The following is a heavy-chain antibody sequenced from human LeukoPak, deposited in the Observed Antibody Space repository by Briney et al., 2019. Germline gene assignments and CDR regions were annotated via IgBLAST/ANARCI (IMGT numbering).Heavy chain of an antibody. CDR1: GFTFSSYS. CDR2: ISSSSSTI. D-gene: IGHD1-1*01. J-gene: IGHJ4*02. CDR3: ARDWRNWNDVRYFDY. V-gene: IGHV3-48*04. Sequence: PGGSLRLSCAASGFTFSSYSMNWVRQAPGKGLEWVSYISSSSSTIYYADSVKGRFTISRDNAKNSLYLQMNSLRAEDTAVYYCARDWRNWNDVRYFDYWGQGTLVTVSS.